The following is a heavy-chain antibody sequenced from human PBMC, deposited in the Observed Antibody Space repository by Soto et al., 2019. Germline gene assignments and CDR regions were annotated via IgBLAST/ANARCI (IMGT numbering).Heavy chain of an antibody. CDR3: AKDRMGAGIRGYFDY. CDR2: ISYDGSNK. Sequence: QVQLVESGGGVVQPGESLRLSCAGSGFTFSSYGMDWVRQAPGKGLEWVAVISYDGSNKYYVDSVKGRFTISRDNSKNTLYLQMNSLRAEDTAEYYCAKDRMGAGIRGYFDYWGQGMLVTVSS. V-gene: IGHV3-30*18. D-gene: IGHD3-10*01. CDR1: GFTFSSYG. J-gene: IGHJ4*02.